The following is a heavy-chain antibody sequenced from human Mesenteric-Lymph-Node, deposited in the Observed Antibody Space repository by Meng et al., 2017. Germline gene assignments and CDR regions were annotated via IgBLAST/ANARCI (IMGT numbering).Heavy chain of an antibody. D-gene: IGHD2-2*01. CDR2: ISWDGGST. CDR1: GFTFDDYA. V-gene: IGHV3-43D*03. CDR3: AKDIGSHCSSTSCYYYYYGMDV. J-gene: IGHJ6*02. Sequence: LSLTCAASGFTFDDYAMHWVRQAPGKGLEWVSLISWDGGSTYYADSVKGRFTISRDNSKNSLYLQMNSLRAEDTALYYCAKDIGSHCSSTSCYYYYYGMDVWGQGTTVTVSS.